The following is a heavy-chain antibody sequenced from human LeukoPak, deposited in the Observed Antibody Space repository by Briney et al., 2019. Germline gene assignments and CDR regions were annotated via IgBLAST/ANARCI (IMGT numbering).Heavy chain of an antibody. CDR3: AKGMVGTSAASLDY. V-gene: IGHV3-7*03. CDR1: GFTFSSYW. Sequence: GGSLRLSCAASGFTFSSYWMSWVRQAPGKGLEWVANIKQDGSEKYYVDSVKGRFTISRDNSKNSLYLQMNSLRTEDTALYYCAKGMVGTSAASLDYWGQGTLVTVSS. J-gene: IGHJ4*02. D-gene: IGHD2-21*02. CDR2: IKQDGSEK.